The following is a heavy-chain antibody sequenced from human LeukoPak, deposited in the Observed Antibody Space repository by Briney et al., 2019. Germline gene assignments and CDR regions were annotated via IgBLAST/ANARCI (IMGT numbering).Heavy chain of an antibody. J-gene: IGHJ4*02. CDR3: ASHINVGDYYDSSGDPGPFDY. V-gene: IGHV3-7*01. CDR1: GFTFRNYV. D-gene: IGHD3-22*01. Sequence: GGSLRLSCAASGFTFRNYVIHWVRQAPGKGLEWVANIKQDGSEKYYVDSVKGRFTISRDNAKNSLCLQMNSLRAEDTAVYYCASHINVGDYYDSSGDPGPFDYWGQGTLVTVSS. CDR2: IKQDGSEK.